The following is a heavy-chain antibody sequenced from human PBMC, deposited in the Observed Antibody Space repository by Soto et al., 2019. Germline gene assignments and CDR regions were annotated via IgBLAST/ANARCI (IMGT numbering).Heavy chain of an antibody. Sequence: VQLVESGGGVVQPGRSLRLSCAASGFTFSDYAMHWVRQAPGKGLEWVAVVSHDGRNTHYADSVKGRFTISRDRSKNTVSLEMTSLRAVDTAGYYCAKGGRQWLVTSDFNYWGQGALVTVSS. J-gene: IGHJ4*02. D-gene: IGHD6-19*01. CDR2: VSHDGRNT. CDR3: AKGGRQWLVTSDFNY. V-gene: IGHV3-30*18. CDR1: GFTFSDYA.